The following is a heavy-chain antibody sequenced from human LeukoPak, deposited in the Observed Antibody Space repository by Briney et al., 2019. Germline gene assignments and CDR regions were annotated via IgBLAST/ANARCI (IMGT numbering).Heavy chain of an antibody. D-gene: IGHD3-22*01. CDR1: GGSFSGYY. CDR2: INHSGST. CDR3: ARRADYDSSGYQDFDY. Sequence: SETLSFTCAVYGGSFSGYYWSWIRQPPGKGLEWIGEINHSGSTNYNPSLKSRVTISVDTSKNQFSLKLSSVTAADTAVYYCARRADYDSSGYQDFDYWGQGTLVTVSS. J-gene: IGHJ4*02. V-gene: IGHV4-34*01.